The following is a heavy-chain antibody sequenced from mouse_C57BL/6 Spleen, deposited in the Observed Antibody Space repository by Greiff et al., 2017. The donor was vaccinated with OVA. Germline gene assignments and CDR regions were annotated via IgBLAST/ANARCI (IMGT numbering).Heavy chain of an antibody. J-gene: IGHJ1*03. CDR3: ARDPFITTDWYFDV. D-gene: IGHD1-1*01. Sequence: EVQRVESGGGLVKPGGSLKLSCAASGFTFSSYAMSWVRQTPEKRLEWVATISDGGSYTYYPDNVKGRVTISRDNAKNNLYLQMSHLKSEDTAMYYCARDPFITTDWYFDVWGTGTTVTVSS. CDR1: GFTFSSYA. V-gene: IGHV5-4*01. CDR2: ISDGGSYT.